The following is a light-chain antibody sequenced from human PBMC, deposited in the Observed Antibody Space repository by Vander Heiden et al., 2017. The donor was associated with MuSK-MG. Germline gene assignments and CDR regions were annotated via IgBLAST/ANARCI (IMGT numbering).Light chain of an antibody. J-gene: IGLJ2*01. CDR3: QAWDSSTGDVV. Sequence: SYELTQLPSVSVSPGQTASITCSGDKLGDKYACWYQQKPGQSPVLVIYQDSKRPSGIPERFSGSNSGNTATLTISGTQAMDEADYYCQAWDSSTGDVVFGGGTKLTVL. CDR1: KLGDKY. CDR2: QDS. V-gene: IGLV3-1*01.